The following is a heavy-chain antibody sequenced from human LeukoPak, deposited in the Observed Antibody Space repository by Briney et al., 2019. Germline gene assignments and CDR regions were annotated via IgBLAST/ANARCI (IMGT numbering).Heavy chain of an antibody. CDR1: GFTFDDYA. Sequence: GGSLRLSCAASGFTFDDYAMHWVRQAPGKGLEWVSGISWNSGSIGYADSVKGRFTISRDNAKNSLYLQMNSLRAEDTALYYCAKGPKSQWGYWYFDLWGRGTLVTVSS. D-gene: IGHD1-26*01. CDR2: ISWNSGSI. CDR3: AKGPKSQWGYWYFDL. J-gene: IGHJ2*01. V-gene: IGHV3-9*01.